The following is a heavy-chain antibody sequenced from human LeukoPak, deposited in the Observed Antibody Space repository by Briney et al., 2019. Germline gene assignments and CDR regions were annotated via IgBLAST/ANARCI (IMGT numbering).Heavy chain of an antibody. V-gene: IGHV3-9*01. CDR1: GFTFDDYA. CDR3: AKDRIAAAGTLYGMVV. Sequence: PGRSLRLSCAASGFTFDDYAMHWVRQAPGKGLEWVSGISWNSGSIGYADSVKGRFTISRDNAKNSLYLQMNSLRAEDTALYYCAKDRIAAAGTLYGMVVWGQGTTVTVSS. J-gene: IGHJ6*02. CDR2: ISWNSGSI. D-gene: IGHD6-13*01.